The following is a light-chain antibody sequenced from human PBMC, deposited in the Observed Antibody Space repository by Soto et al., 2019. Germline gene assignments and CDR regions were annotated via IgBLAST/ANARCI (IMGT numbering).Light chain of an antibody. CDR3: QQYGRSPWT. Sequence: EIVWTQSPGTLSLSTGERVTLSCMTSQSVSSSYLAWYEQKPGQAPRLLLYGASSRATGIPDRVSGSGSGTDFILTISRLEPDDFAVYYCQQYGRSPWTFGQGTKVDIK. CDR1: QSVSSSY. V-gene: IGKV3-20*01. J-gene: IGKJ1*01. CDR2: GAS.